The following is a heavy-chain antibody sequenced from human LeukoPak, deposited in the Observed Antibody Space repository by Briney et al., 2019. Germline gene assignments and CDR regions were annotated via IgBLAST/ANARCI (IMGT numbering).Heavy chain of an antibody. J-gene: IGHJ3*02. CDR3: ARYGFSSVWQGGWHAFDI. CDR1: GYTFTSYY. D-gene: IGHD6-25*01. Sequence: ASVKVSCKASGYTFTSYYIHWVRQAPGQGLQWMGLINPTVGDTIYAQRFQGRVTMTRDMSTSTVYMELSRLRSEDTAVYYCARYGFSSVWQGGWHAFDIWGHGTMVTVSS. V-gene: IGHV1-46*01. CDR2: INPTVGDT.